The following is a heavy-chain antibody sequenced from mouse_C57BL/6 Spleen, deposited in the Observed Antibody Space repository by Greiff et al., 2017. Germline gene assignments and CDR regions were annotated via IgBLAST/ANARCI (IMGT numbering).Heavy chain of an antibody. J-gene: IGHJ2*01. Sequence: EVQVVESEGGLVQPGSSMKLSCTASGFTFSDYYMAWVRQVPEKGLEWVANINYDGSSTYYLDSLKSRFIISRDNAKNILYLQMSSLKSEDTATYYCARDHGNYFDYWGQGTTLTVSS. D-gene: IGHD2-1*01. CDR1: GFTFSDYY. CDR3: ARDHGNYFDY. V-gene: IGHV5-16*01. CDR2: INYDGSST.